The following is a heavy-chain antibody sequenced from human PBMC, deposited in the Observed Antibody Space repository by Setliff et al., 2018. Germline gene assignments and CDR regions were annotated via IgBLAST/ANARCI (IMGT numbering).Heavy chain of an antibody. Sequence: SETLSLTCTVPGGSISDNGYFWGWVRQPPGKGLEWIGNIYFGGNTYFNPSFKSRVTMSIDTSNSQFSLKLSSVTAADTAIYYCARDASASDGRNAFDNWGQGTMVTVS. V-gene: IGHV4-39*07. CDR1: GGSISDNGYF. CDR3: ARDASASDGRNAFDN. D-gene: IGHD1-26*01. CDR2: IYFGGNT. J-gene: IGHJ3*02.